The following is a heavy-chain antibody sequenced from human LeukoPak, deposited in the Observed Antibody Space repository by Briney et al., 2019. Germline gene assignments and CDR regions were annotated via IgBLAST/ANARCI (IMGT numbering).Heavy chain of an antibody. J-gene: IGHJ4*02. V-gene: IGHV1-8*01. Sequence: GASVKVSCKASGYTFTSYDINWVRQATGQGLEWMGWMNPNSGNTGYAQKFQGRVTMTRDTSTSTVYMELSSLRSEDTAVYYCARGRIAARLLFDYWGQGTLVTVSS. CDR3: ARGRIAARLLFDY. CDR1: GYTFTSYD. D-gene: IGHD6-6*01. CDR2: MNPNSGNT.